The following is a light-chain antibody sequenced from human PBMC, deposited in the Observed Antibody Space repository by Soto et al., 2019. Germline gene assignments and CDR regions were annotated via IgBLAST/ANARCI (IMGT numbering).Light chain of an antibody. CDR3: SSYTSTNTLI. Sequence: QSALTQPASVSGSPGQSITISCTGTSSDVGSYNYVSWYQQNPGKAPKLIIHDVSNRPSGVSNRFSGSKSGNTASLTIFGLQAEDEANYYCSSYTSTNTLIFGGGTKLTVL. V-gene: IGLV2-14*01. CDR1: SSDVGSYNY. CDR2: DVS. J-gene: IGLJ2*01.